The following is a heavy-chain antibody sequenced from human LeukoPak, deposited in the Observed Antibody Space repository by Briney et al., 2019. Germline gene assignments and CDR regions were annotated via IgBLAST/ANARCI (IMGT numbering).Heavy chain of an antibody. CDR2: ISYDGSNK. D-gene: IGHD2/OR15-2a*01. J-gene: IGHJ3*02. CDR3: ARPYSGFYAAFDS. CDR1: GFTFSSYA. Sequence: GRSLRLSCAASGFTFSSYAMHWVRQAPGKGLEWVAVISYDGSNKYYADSVQGRFTISRDNSKNTLYLQMNSLRAEDAAVFYCARPYSGFYAAFDSWGQGTVVTVSA. V-gene: IGHV3-30*04.